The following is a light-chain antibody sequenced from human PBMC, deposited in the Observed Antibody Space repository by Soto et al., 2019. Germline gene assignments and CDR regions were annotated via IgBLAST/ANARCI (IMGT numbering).Light chain of an antibody. V-gene: IGKV3-20*01. CDR2: ATS. J-gene: IGKJ2*01. Sequence: IVLTQSPGTLSLSPGERATLSCRASQSVNSGYLAWYQQKPGQAPRHLIYATSIRTTDFTVRFSGSGSGTDFTITTSRVEPKDSAVYFCQCQQFDSSRIFSFGQVIKLEIK. CDR3: QCQQFDSSRIFS. CDR1: QSVNSGY.